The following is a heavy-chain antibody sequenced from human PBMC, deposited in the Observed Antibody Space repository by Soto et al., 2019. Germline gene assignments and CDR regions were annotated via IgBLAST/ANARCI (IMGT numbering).Heavy chain of an antibody. CDR1: SYSIRSGDY. D-gene: IGHD6-19*01. J-gene: IGHJ4*02. V-gene: IGHV4-38-2*01. Sequence: SETLSLTCAVSSYSIRSGDYWAWIRQSPGKGLEWFGSISHSGDTFYNPSLRSRVILSIDASKNQFSLELTSVTAADTALYYCARVHSSGHGVDYWGQGTLVTVS. CDR3: ARVHSSGHGVDY. CDR2: ISHSGDT.